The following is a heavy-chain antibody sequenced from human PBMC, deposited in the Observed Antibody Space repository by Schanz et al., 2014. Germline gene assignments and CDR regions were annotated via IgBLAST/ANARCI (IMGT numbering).Heavy chain of an antibody. CDR1: GFTVRSYA. D-gene: IGHD3-10*01. CDR2: IKHDGSEK. Sequence: VQLVESGGGVVQPGRSLRLSCAASGFTVRSYAMHWVRQAPGKGLEWVAYIKHDGSEKYHVDSVKGRFTISRDNAKNSLFLQMNSLTAEDTAVYYCVREDMVRGIRAFDIWGQGTMVTVSS. V-gene: IGHV3-7*01. J-gene: IGHJ3*02. CDR3: VREDMVRGIRAFDI.